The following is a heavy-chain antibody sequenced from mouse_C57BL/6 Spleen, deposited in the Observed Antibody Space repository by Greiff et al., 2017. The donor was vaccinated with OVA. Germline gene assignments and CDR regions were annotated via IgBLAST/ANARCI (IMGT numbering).Heavy chain of an antibody. CDR1: GYTFTDYN. CDR3: ARKVSDTTVVVPCDY. V-gene: IGHV1-18*01. CDR2: INPNNGGT. D-gene: IGHD1-1*01. J-gene: IGHJ2*01. Sequence: EVQLQQSGPELVKPGASVKIPCKASGYTFTDYNMDWVKQSHGKSLEWIGDINPNNGGTIYNQKFKGKATLTVDKSSSTAYMELRSLTSEDTAVYYCARKVSDTTVVVPCDYWGQGTTLTVSS.